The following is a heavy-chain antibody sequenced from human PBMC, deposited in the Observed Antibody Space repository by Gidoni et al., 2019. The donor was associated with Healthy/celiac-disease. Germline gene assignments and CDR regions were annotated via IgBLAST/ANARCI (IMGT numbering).Heavy chain of an antibody. D-gene: IGHD2-2*02. V-gene: IGHV3-23*01. J-gene: IGHJ5*02. CDR2: ISGSGGST. Sequence: EVQVLESGGGLVQPGGSLRLSCAASGFTFSYYAMSWVRQAPGKGLEWVSTISGSGGSTYYADSVKGRFTISRDNSKNTLYLQMNSLRAEDTAVYYCAKRSNAPILSQNCFDPWGQGTLVTVSS. CDR3: AKRSNAPILSQNCFDP. CDR1: GFTFSYYA.